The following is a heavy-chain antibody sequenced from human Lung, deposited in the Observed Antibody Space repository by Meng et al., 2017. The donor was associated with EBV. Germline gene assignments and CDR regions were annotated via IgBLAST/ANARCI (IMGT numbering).Heavy chain of an antibody. V-gene: IGHV4-4*07. CDR3: ARGITMVRGVPGHWFDP. CDR2: IYTSGST. Sequence: VARQESGPGLVKPSETLSHTCTVSGGSISSYYWSWIRQPAGKGLEWIGRIYTSGSTNYNPSLKSRVTMSVDTSKNQFSLKLSSVTAADTAVYYCARGITMVRGVPGHWFDPWGQGTLVTVSS. J-gene: IGHJ5*02. CDR1: GGSISSYY. D-gene: IGHD3-10*01.